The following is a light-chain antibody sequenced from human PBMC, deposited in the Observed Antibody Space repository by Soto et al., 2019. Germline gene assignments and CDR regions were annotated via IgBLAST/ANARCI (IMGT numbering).Light chain of an antibody. J-gene: IGLJ2*01. CDR3: SSYTASNTVI. CDR2: DVS. V-gene: IGLV2-14*03. CDR1: SSDVGRYNF. Sequence: QSVLTQPASVSGSPGQSITISCTGTSSDVGRYNFVSWYQQHPGKAPKVIIYDVSNRPSGVSNRFSGSKSGNSASLTISGLQAEDEADYYCSSYTASNTVIFGGGTKVTVL.